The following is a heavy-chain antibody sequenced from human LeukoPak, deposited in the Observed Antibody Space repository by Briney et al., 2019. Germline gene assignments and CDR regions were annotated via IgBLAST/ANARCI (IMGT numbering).Heavy chain of an antibody. V-gene: IGHV4-59*01. CDR3: ARDKQHSYGRYFDH. CDR2: MQSTGNS. Sequence: PSETLSLTCTVSGGSISTYHWNWIRKSPEKGLEWIGYMQSTGNSNYNPSLKSRVSMSVDMSRNQIVLNLSSVTAADTAVYFCARDKQHSYGRYFDHWGQGTLVTVSS. CDR1: GGSISTYH. J-gene: IGHJ4*02. D-gene: IGHD5-18*01.